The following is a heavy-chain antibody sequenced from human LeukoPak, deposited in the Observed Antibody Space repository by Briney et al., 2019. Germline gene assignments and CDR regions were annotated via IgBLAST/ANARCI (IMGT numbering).Heavy chain of an antibody. Sequence: GGSLRLSCAASGFTFSSYWMSWVRQAPGKGLEWVSYISYSGSTTSYADSVKGRFTISRDNAKNSLYLQMNSLRAEDTAVYYCARAGPPAFDPWGQGTLVTVSS. V-gene: IGHV3-48*04. CDR3: ARAGPPAFDP. CDR1: GFTFSSYW. J-gene: IGHJ5*02. CDR2: ISYSGSTT.